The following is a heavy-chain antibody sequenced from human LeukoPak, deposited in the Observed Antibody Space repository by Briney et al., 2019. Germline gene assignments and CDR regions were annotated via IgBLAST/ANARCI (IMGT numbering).Heavy chain of an antibody. CDR2: ISYDGSNK. Sequence: GRSLRLSCAASGFTFSSYAMHWVRQAPGKGLEWVAVISYDGSNKYYADSVKGRFTISRDNSKNTLYLQMNSLRAEETAVYYCATGIGYCSGGSCRDYFDYWGQGTLVTVSS. CDR1: GFTFSSYA. CDR3: ATGIGYCSGGSCRDYFDY. J-gene: IGHJ4*02. V-gene: IGHV3-30*04. D-gene: IGHD2-15*01.